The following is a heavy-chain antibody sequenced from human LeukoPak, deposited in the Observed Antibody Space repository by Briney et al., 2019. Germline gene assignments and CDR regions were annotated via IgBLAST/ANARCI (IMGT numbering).Heavy chain of an antibody. CDR2: INPSGGST. D-gene: IGHD3-3*01. Sequence: GASVKVSCKASGYTFTSYYMHWVRQAPGQGLEWMGIINPSGGSTSYAQKFQGRVTMTRDTSISTAYMELSRLRSEDTAVYYCARVTQNLRFPKYYFDYWGQGTLVTVSS. V-gene: IGHV1-46*01. CDR3: ARVTQNLRFPKYYFDY. J-gene: IGHJ4*02. CDR1: GYTFTSYY.